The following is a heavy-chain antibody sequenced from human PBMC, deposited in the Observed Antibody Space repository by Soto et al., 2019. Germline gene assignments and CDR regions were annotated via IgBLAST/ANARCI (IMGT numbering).Heavy chain of an antibody. Sequence: QVQLVQSGAEVKKPGSSVKVSCKASGGTFSSYAINWVRQAPGQGLEWMGGIIPIFGTANYAQKFQGRVTITADESTSTAYMELSSLRSEDTAVYYCARGAYHDFWSGYYTGLDYWGQGTLVTVSS. CDR1: GGTFSSYA. CDR3: ARGAYHDFWSGYYTGLDY. CDR2: IIPIFGTA. V-gene: IGHV1-69*01. J-gene: IGHJ4*02. D-gene: IGHD3-3*01.